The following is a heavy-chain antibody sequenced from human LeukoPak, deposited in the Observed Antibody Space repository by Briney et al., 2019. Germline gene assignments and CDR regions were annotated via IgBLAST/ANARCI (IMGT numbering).Heavy chain of an antibody. Sequence: ASVKVSCKASGYTFTGYYMHWVRQAPGQGLEWMGWINPSSGGTNYAQKFQGRVTMTRDTSISTAYMELSRLKSDDTAVYYCARKGISSISAAFDYWGQGTLVTVSS. CDR3: ARKGISSISAAFDY. J-gene: IGHJ4*02. V-gene: IGHV1-2*02. CDR2: INPSSGGT. D-gene: IGHD6-13*01. CDR1: GYTFTGYY.